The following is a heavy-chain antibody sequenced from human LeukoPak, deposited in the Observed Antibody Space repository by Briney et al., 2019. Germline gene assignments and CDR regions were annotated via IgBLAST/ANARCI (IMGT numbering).Heavy chain of an antibody. V-gene: IGHV4-4*07. CDR1: GGSIRSYF. CDR2: IYSTGST. CDR3: ARAGYTSTWTFDY. J-gene: IGHJ4*02. D-gene: IGHD3-16*02. Sequence: PSETLSLTCSVSGGSIRSYFWSWIRQSAGRGLEHIGRIYSTGSTNYGPSLTNRVSMSVDTSRNQFSLTLTSVTAADTAMYYCARAGYTSTWTFDYWGQGLLVTVSS.